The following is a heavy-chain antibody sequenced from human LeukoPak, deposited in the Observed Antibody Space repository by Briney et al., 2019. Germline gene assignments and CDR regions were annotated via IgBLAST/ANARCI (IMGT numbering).Heavy chain of an antibody. D-gene: IGHD6-19*01. V-gene: IGHV4-39*07. CDR3: ARVITVAVAANGWHYFDY. CDR1: GGSISSSSYY. J-gene: IGHJ4*02. CDR2: IYYSGST. Sequence: PSETLSLTCTVSGGSISSSSYYWGWIRQPPGKGLEWIGSIYYSGSTYYNPSLKSRVTISVDTSKNQFSLKLSSVTAADTAVYYCARVITVAVAANGWHYFDYWGQGTLVTVSS.